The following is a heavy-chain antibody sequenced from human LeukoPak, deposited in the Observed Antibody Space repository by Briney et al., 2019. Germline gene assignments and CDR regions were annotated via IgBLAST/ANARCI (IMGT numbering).Heavy chain of an antibody. D-gene: IGHD2-2*01. CDR1: GFTSSNYA. J-gene: IGHJ5*02. CDR2: ISSWSSFI. V-gene: IGHV3-21*01. CDR3: ARAGSTNSWFDP. Sequence: GGSLRLSCAASGFTSSNYAMTWVRQAPGKGLEWVSSISSWSSFIYSADSVTGRFTISRDNAKNSLYLQMNSLRAEDTAVYYCARAGSTNSWFDPWGQGTLVIVSS.